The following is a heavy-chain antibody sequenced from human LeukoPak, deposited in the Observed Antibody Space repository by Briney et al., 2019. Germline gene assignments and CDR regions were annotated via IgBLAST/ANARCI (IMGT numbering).Heavy chain of an antibody. Sequence: EASVEVSCKASGYTFTSYGISWVRQAPGQGLEWMGWISAYNGNTNYAQKLQGRVTMTTDTSTSTAYMELRSLRSDDTAVYYCARDGLFSGSMNFDYWGQGTLVTVSS. J-gene: IGHJ4*02. CDR1: GYTFTSYG. CDR3: ARDGLFSGSMNFDY. CDR2: ISAYNGNT. V-gene: IGHV1-18*01. D-gene: IGHD5-12*01.